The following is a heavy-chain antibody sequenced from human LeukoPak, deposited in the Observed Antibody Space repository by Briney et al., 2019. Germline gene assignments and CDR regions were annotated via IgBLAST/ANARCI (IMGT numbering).Heavy chain of an antibody. CDR2: IFYSGST. D-gene: IGHD3-9*01. V-gene: IGHV4-4*02. J-gene: IGHJ4*02. CDR3: ASGGLVSRYLDH. Sequence: PSETLSLTCAVSGSSISSSTWWTWVRQPPGKGLEWIGEIFYSGSTNSNPSLKSRLTMSVDESKHEFSLKLTSVTAADTAVYYCASGGLVSRYLDHWGQGTPVTVSP. CDR1: GSSISSSTW.